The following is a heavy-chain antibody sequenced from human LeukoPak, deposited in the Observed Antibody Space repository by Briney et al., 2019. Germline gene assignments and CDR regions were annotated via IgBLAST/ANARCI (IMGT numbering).Heavy chain of an antibody. CDR2: IWYDGSNK. D-gene: IGHD6-13*01. Sequence: PGGSLRLSCAASGFTFSSYGMHWVRQAPGKGLEWVAVIWYDGSNKYYADSVKGRFTISRDNSKNTLYLQMNSLRAEDTAVYYCARDLIPGIAAAGPVYYYYGMDVWGQGTTVTVSS. CDR1: GFTFSSYG. V-gene: IGHV3-33*08. J-gene: IGHJ6*02. CDR3: ARDLIPGIAAAGPVYYYYGMDV.